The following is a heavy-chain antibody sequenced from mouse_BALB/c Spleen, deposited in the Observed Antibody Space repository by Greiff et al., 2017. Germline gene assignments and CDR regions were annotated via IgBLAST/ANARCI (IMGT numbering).Heavy chain of an antibody. V-gene: IGHV5-17*02. CDR1: GFTFSSFG. J-gene: IGHJ3*01. Sequence: EVQGVESGGGLVQPGGSRKLSCAASGFTFSSFGMQWVRQAPEKGLEWVAYISSGSSTIYYADTVKGRFTISRDNPKNTLFLQMTSLRSEDTAMFYCGREGWFAYWSQGTLVTVSA. CDR3: GREGWFAY. CDR2: ISSGSSTI.